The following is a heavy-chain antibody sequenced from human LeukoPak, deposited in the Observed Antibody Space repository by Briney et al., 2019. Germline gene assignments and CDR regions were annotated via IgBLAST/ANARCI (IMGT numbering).Heavy chain of an antibody. J-gene: IGHJ4*02. CDR2: IWYDGSKK. CDR3: AKDRQVGTFDY. Sequence: PGGSLRLSCVASGLTFSGSGFHWLRQAPAKELEWVAIIWYDGSKKYYAESVKGRFTITKDDSKDTVYLQMNSLRAEDTAVYYCAKDRQVGTFDYWGQGTLVTVSS. D-gene: IGHD5-12*01. CDR1: GLTFSGSG. V-gene: IGHV3-33*06.